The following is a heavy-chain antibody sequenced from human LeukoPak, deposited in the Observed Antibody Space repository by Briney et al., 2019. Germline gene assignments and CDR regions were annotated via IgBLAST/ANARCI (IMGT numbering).Heavy chain of an antibody. J-gene: IGHJ4*02. D-gene: IGHD3-16*01. CDR1: GFIFRSYS. V-gene: IGHV3-21*01. CDR2: ITGRSSYI. CDR3: ARDRLEGGETFDS. Sequence: GGSLRLSCAASGFIFRSYSMDWLRQAPGKGREWVSSITGRSSYISYAVPVKGRFTISRDNAENSLSLQINSLRPEDTAVYFCARDRLEGGETFDSWGQGTLVTVSS.